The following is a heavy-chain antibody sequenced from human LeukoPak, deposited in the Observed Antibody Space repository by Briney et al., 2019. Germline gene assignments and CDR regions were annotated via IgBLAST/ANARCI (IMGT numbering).Heavy chain of an antibody. V-gene: IGHV4-39*01. CDR1: GGSISSSSYY. CDR2: IYYSGST. D-gene: IGHD2-15*01. Sequence: PSETLSLTCTVSGGSISSSSYYWGWIRQPPGKGLEWIGSIYYSGSTYYNPSLKSRVTISVDTSKNQFSLKLSSVTAADTAVYYCARILDVVVVAATRGWFDPWGQETLVTVSS. J-gene: IGHJ5*02. CDR3: ARILDVVVVAATRGWFDP.